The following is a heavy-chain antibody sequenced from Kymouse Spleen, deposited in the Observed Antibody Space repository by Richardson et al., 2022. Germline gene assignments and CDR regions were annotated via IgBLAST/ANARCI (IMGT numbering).Heavy chain of an antibody. CDR3: ASFTIFGVVRDY. V-gene: IGHV4-34*01. CDR2: INHSGST. D-gene: IGHD3-3*01. Sequence: QVQLQQWGAGLLKPSETLSLTCAVYGGSFSGYYWSWIRQPPGKGLEWIGEINHSGSTNYNPSLKSRVTISVDTSKNQFSLKLSSVTAADTAVYYCASFTIFGVVRDYWGQGTLVTVSS. CDR1: GGSFSGYY. J-gene: IGHJ4*02.